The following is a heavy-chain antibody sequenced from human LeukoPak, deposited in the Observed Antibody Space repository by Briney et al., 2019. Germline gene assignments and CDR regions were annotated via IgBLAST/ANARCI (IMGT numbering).Heavy chain of an antibody. CDR3: ARDRDAGYFDY. Sequence: GGSLRLSCAASGFTFSSNYMSWVRQAPGKGLEWVSVIYSGVSTYYAGSVKGRFTISRDNSKNTLYLQMNSLRAEDTAVYYCARDRDAGYFDYWGQGTLVTVSS. CDR1: GFTFSSNY. J-gene: IGHJ4*02. CDR2: IYSGVST. V-gene: IGHV3-66*01. D-gene: IGHD3-10*01.